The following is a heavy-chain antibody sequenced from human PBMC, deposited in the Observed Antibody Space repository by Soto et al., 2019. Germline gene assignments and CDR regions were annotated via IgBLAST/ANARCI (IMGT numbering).Heavy chain of an antibody. J-gene: IGHJ6*02. CDR2: ISYDGGNA. CDR1: GFSFSNHV. CDR3: ARDLTVFGVLNGDSPMDV. Sequence: QVQLVESGGGVVQPGGSLRLSCAGSGFSFSNHVMHWVRRAPGKGLEWVAVISYDGGNAYYAESVKGRFTVSRDNSKNTMYIEMSSVRGDATAVYYCARDLTVFGVLNGDSPMDVWGQGTTVTVSS. D-gene: IGHD3-3*01. V-gene: IGHV3-30*03.